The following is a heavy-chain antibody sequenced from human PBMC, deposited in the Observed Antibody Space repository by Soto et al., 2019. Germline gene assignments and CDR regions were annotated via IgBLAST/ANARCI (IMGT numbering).Heavy chain of an antibody. CDR1: GYTFTSSG. CDR3: ARDTGYCSSTSCSDY. D-gene: IGHD2-2*01. CDR2: ISAYNGNT. Sequence: ASVKISCKASGYTFTSSGISWVRQATGQGLEWMGWISAYNGNTNYAQKLQGRVTMTTDTSTSTAYMELRSLRSDDTAVYYCARDTGYCSSTSCSDYWGQGTLVTVSS. J-gene: IGHJ4*02. V-gene: IGHV1-18*01.